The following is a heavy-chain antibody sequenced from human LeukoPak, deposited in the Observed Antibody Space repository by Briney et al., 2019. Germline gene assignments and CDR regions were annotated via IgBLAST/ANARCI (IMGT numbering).Heavy chain of an antibody. CDR3: AKDGPASGLSYFDY. D-gene: IGHD2-2*01. Sequence: GGSLRLSCAASGFNFRSIGMHWVRQAPAKGLEWVAFIRYDGSTRYYEDSVKGRFIISRDISENTLYLQMNSLRTEYTAMYYCAKDGPASGLSYFDYWVQGTLVTVSS. CDR1: GFNFRSIG. J-gene: IGHJ4*02. CDR2: IRYDGSTR. V-gene: IGHV3-30*02.